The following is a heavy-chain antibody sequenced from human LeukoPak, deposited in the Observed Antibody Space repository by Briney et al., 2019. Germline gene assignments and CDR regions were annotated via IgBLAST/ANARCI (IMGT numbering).Heavy chain of an antibody. CDR1: GGSFSASY. D-gene: IGHD3-3*01. J-gene: IGHJ4*02. V-gene: IGHV4-34*01. Sequence: PSETLSLTCVVSGGSFSASYWSWTRQSPGKGLEWIGEIYHGGSTNYNPSLESRVTISGDTSKNQFSLKLSSVTAADTAVYYCARLAFLSGYYYFDYWGQGALVTVSS. CDR2: IYHGGST. CDR3: ARLAFLSGYYYFDY.